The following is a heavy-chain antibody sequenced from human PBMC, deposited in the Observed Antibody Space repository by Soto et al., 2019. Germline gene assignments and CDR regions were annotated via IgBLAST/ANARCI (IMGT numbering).Heavy chain of an antibody. CDR1: GFTFNGSA. D-gene: IGHD2-21*02. Sequence: EVQLVESGGGLVQPGGSLKLSCAASGFTFNGSAMHWVRQASGKGLEWVGRIRSKANSYATAYAASVKGRFTISRDDSKNSAYLQMNSLKTEDTAVYYCTSPLAYCGGDCYSGDYWGQGTLVTVSS. CDR2: IRSKANSYAT. V-gene: IGHV3-73*02. J-gene: IGHJ4*02. CDR3: TSPLAYCGGDCYSGDY.